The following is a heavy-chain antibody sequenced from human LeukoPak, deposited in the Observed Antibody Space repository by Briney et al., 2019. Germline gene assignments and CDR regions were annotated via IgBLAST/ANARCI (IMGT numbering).Heavy chain of an antibody. Sequence: GGSLRLSCAASGFTFSTYNMNWVRQAPGKGLEWVSSISSSSSYIYYADSVKGRFTISRDNAKNSLYLQMNSLRAEDTAVYYCARAITVLVGATTSWYFDLWGRGTLVTVSS. J-gene: IGHJ2*01. V-gene: IGHV3-21*01. CDR3: ARAITVLVGATTSWYFDL. D-gene: IGHD1-26*01. CDR2: ISSSSSYI. CDR1: GFTFSTYN.